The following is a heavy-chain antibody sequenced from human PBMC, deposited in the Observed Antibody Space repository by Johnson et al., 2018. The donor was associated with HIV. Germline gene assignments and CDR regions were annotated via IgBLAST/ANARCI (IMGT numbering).Heavy chain of an antibody. Sequence: QVQLVESGGGVVQPGRSLRLSCAASGFTFSSYAMHWVRQAPGKGLEWVAVISYDGGHGYYAEFVRGRFTISRDNSKNTLYLQMNSLRAEDTAVYYCAREGLIVGATLGAFDIWGQGTMVTVSS. CDR1: GFTFSSYA. V-gene: IGHV3-30*04. J-gene: IGHJ3*02. CDR2: ISYDGGHG. CDR3: AREGLIVGATLGAFDI. D-gene: IGHD1-26*01.